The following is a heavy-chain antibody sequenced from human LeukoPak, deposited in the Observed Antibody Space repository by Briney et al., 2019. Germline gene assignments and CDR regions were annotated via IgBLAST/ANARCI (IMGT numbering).Heavy chain of an antibody. CDR1: GGSFSGYY. Sequence: SETLSLTCAVYGGSFSGYYWSWIRQPPRKGLERIGEINHSGSTNSNPSLKSPVTISLDTSTNQFSLKLSSVTAADRAVYYCARGPIVVVPAAIGYYYYGMDVWGKGTTVTVSS. CDR3: ARGPIVVVPAAIGYYYYGMDV. J-gene: IGHJ6*04. V-gene: IGHV4-34*01. CDR2: INHSGST. D-gene: IGHD2-2*01.